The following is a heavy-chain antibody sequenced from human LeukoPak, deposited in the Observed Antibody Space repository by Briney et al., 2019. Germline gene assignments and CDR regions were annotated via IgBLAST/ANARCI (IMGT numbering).Heavy chain of an antibody. CDR2: IKNKADGGTT. J-gene: IGHJ4*02. V-gene: IGHV3-15*01. CDR3: TGCFIAESGFDY. D-gene: IGHD6-13*01. Sequence: GGSLRLSCGVSGFIFKNAWMNWVRQTPGKGLEWVGRIKNKADGGTTDYAPPLKGRFTISRDDSKDTLYLQMNSLKTEDTAVYYCTGCFIAESGFDYWGQGTLVTVSS. CDR1: GFIFKNAW.